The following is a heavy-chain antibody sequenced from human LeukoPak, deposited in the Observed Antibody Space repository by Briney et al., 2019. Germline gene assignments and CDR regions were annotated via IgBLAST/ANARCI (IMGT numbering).Heavy chain of an antibody. CDR2: ISSSSSYT. D-gene: IGHD3-10*01. J-gene: IGHJ4*02. CDR1: GFTFSDYY. V-gene: IGHV3-11*06. Sequence: GGSLRLSCAASGFTFSDYYMSWIRQAPGKGLEWVSYISSSSSYTNYADFVKGRFTVSRDNAKNTLYLQMRSLRADDTAMYFCARVGGRGSIGGDCWGQGTLVTVSS. CDR3: ARVGGRGSIGGDC.